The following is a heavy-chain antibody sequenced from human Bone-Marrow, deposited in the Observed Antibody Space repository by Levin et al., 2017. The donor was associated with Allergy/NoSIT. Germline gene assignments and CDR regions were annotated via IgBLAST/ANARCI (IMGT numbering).Heavy chain of an antibody. CDR3: AIQSGRGDIVVVVAATRGGGHFDY. CDR2: ISGSGGST. D-gene: IGHD2-15*01. Sequence: HPGGSLRLSCAASGFTFSSYAMSWVRQAPGKGLEWVSAISGSGGSTYYADSVKGRFTISRDNSKNTLYLQMNSLRAEDTAVYYCAIQSGRGDIVVVVAATRGGGHFDYWGQGTLVTVSS. CDR1: GFTFSSYA. V-gene: IGHV3-23*01. J-gene: IGHJ4*02.